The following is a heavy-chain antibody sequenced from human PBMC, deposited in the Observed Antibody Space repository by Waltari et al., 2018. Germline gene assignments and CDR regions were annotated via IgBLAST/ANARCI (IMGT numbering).Heavy chain of an antibody. CDR3: VRDGRPADYYDTSGYHY. D-gene: IGHD3-22*01. V-gene: IGHV3-21*06. J-gene: IGHJ4*02. Sequence: EVRLVESGGGLVKPGGSLRLSCAASGFTFSSFGMNWVRQAPGKGLEWVSSITTSSTYIYYADSMQGRLTISRDDAKNSLYLQMNSLRAEDTAVYFCVRDGRPADYYDTSGYHYWGQGTLVTVSS. CDR1: GFTFSSFG. CDR2: ITTSSTYI.